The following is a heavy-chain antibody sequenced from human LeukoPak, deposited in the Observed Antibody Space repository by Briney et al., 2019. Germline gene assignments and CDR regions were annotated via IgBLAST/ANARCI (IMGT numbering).Heavy chain of an antibody. CDR2: IYYSGST. Sequence: SETLSLTCTVSGGSISSYYWSWIRQPPGKGLEWIGYIYYSGSTNYNPSLKSRVTISVDMSKTQFSLKLSSVTAADTAVYYCARHYYDSSGYYSPMGYWGQGTLVTVSS. V-gene: IGHV4-59*01. J-gene: IGHJ4*02. D-gene: IGHD3-22*01. CDR3: ARHYYDSSGYYSPMGY. CDR1: GGSISSYY.